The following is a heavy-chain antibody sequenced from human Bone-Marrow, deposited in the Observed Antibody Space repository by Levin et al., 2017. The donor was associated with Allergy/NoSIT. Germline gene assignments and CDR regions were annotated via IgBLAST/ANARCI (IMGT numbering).Heavy chain of an antibody. D-gene: IGHD4-11*01. CDR3: AKVSAGTIVYSALDV. Sequence: GGSLRLSCAASGFTFTSYGMSWVRQAPGKGLEWVSAITGSGHDTYYADSVRGRFTISRDNSKSTLFLQMNSLRADDTALYYCAKVSAGTIVYSALDVWGQGTTVTVSS. J-gene: IGHJ6*02. CDR2: ITGSGHDT. CDR1: GFTFTSYG. V-gene: IGHV3-23*01.